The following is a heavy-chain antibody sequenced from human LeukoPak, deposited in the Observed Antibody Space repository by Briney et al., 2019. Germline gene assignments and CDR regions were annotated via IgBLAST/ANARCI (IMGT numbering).Heavy chain of an antibody. D-gene: IGHD3-22*01. CDR1: GFTFSSYA. CDR3: AKDPSIRYYYDSSGPIDY. J-gene: IGHJ4*02. Sequence: GGSLRLSCAASGFTFSSYAMRWVGQAPGKGVEGVSGISGSAPRTSCPDSVKAPFTVSRDNSKNTLYLQMNRLRAEDTAVYYCAKDPSIRYYYDSSGPIDYWGQGTLVTVSS. V-gene: IGHV3-23*01. CDR2: ISGSAPRT.